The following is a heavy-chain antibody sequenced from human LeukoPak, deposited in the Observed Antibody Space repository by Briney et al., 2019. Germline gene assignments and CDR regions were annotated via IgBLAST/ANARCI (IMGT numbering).Heavy chain of an antibody. V-gene: IGHV4-34*01. CDR3: ARGYTAMVLLKL. CDR2: INHSGST. CDR1: GGSFSGYY. Sequence: PSETLSLTCAVYGGSFSGYYWSWIRQPPGKGLEWIGEINHSGSTNYNPSLKSRVTISVDTSKNQFSLKLSSVTAADTAVYYCARGYTAMVLLKLWGQGTLVTVSS. J-gene: IGHJ4*02. D-gene: IGHD5-18*01.